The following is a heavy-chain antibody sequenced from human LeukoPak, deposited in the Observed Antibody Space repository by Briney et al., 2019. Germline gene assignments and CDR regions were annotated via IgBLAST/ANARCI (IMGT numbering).Heavy chain of an antibody. CDR1: GFTFSSYG. V-gene: IGHV3-33*06. D-gene: IGHD4-17*01. Sequence: GRSLRLSCAASGFTFSSYGMHWVRQAPGKGLEWVAVIWYDGSNKYYADSVKGRFTISRDNSKNTLYLQMNSLRAEDTAVYYCAKYDTTVTPHFDYWGQGTLVTVSS. J-gene: IGHJ4*02. CDR3: AKYDTTVTPHFDY. CDR2: IWYDGSNK.